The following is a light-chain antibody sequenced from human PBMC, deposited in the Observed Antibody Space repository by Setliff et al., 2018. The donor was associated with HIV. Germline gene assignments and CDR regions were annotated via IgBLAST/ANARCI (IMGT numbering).Light chain of an antibody. V-gene: IGLV1-44*01. J-gene: IGLJ1*01. CDR1: SSNIGSNT. CDR3: AAWDDSLHGSYV. CDR2: KND. Sequence: QSVLTQPPSASGTPGQRVTISCSGSSSNIGSNTVTWYQQLPGTAPKLPIYKNDQRPSGVPDRFSGSKSGTSASLAISGLQSGDEADYYCAAWDDSLHGSYVFGAGTKVTVL.